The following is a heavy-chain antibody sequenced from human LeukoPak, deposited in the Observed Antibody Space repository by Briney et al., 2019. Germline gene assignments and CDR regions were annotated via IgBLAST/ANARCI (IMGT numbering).Heavy chain of an antibody. CDR2: INHSGST. CDR3: ARLLHYDILTGYYNVIGWFDP. J-gene: IGHJ5*02. CDR1: GGSFSGYY. V-gene: IGHV4-34*01. D-gene: IGHD3-9*01. Sequence: SETLSLTCAVYGGSFSGYYWSWIRQPPGKGLEWIGEINHSGSTNYNPSLKSRVTISVDTSKNQFSLKLSSVTAADTAVYYCARLLHYDILTGYYNVIGWFDPWGQGTLVTVSS.